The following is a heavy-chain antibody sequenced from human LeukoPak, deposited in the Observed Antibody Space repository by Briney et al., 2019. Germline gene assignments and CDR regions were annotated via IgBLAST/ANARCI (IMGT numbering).Heavy chain of an antibody. D-gene: IGHD6-19*01. CDR3: AREAFYSSGWYSLFGY. V-gene: IGHV3-23*01. Sequence: GGSLRLSCGATGFTFSTYDMSWVRQTPGKGLEWVSDISDSGGSTYYADSVKGRFTISRDNSKNTLYLQMNSLRAEDTAVYYCAREAFYSSGWYSLFGYWGQGTLVTVSS. J-gene: IGHJ4*02. CDR2: ISDSGGST. CDR1: GFTFSTYD.